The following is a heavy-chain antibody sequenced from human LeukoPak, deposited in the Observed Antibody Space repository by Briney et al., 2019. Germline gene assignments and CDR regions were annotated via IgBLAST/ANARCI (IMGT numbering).Heavy chain of an antibody. CDR1: GGSISSYY. V-gene: IGHV4-59*08. CDR3: ARRPRWNRSHSGVDY. J-gene: IGHJ4*02. CDR2: IYYTGST. Sequence: SETLSLTCTVSGGSISSYYWSWIRQPPGKGLEWIGYIYYTGSTNYNPSLKSRVTISVDTSKNQFSLKLSSVTAADTAVYYCARRPRWNRSHSGVDYWGQGTLVTVSS. D-gene: IGHD1-14*01.